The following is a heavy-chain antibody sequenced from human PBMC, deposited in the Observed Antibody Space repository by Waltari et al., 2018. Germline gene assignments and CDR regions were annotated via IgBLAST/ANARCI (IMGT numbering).Heavy chain of an antibody. CDR1: GGSMTTHDYY. CDR3: VRHDL. CDR2: LYASGYT. V-gene: IGHV4-39*01. Sequence: QLQLQESGPGLLKPSETLSLTCTVSGGSMTTHDYYWGWIRQPPGKGLEWIGSLYASGYTYYNPSLESRVSTSVDTSKNQFSLRLTSVTAADTAIYYCVRHDLWGRGTPVTVSS. J-gene: IGHJ4*02.